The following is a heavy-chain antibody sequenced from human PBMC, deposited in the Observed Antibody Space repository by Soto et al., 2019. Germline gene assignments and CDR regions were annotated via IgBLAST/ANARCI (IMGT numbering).Heavy chain of an antibody. D-gene: IGHD6-19*01. Sequence: SQTLSLTCAISGDSVSSNSAAWNWIRQSPSRGLEWLGRTYYRSKWYKDYAVSVKSRITINPDTSKNRISLQLNSVTPEDTAVYYCAGGDSSGWSRGGFDYWGQGTLVTVSS. CDR2: TYYRSKWYK. J-gene: IGHJ4*02. CDR3: AGGDSSGWSRGGFDY. CDR1: GDSVSSNSAA. V-gene: IGHV6-1*01.